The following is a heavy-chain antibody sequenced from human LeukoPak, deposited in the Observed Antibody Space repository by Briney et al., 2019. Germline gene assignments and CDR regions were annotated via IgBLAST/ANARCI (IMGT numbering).Heavy chain of an antibody. CDR1: GVSFSGYY. CDR2: INHSGST. V-gene: IGHV4-34*01. CDR3: ARGLRAYYYDSSGYDYYYYYMDF. Sequence: SETLSLTCAVYGVSFSGYYWSWIRQPPGKGLEWIGEINHSGSTNYNPSLKSRVTISVDTSKNQFSLKLSSVTAADTAVYYCARGLRAYYYDSSGYDYYYYYMDFRGKGATVTVSS. J-gene: IGHJ6*03. D-gene: IGHD3-22*01.